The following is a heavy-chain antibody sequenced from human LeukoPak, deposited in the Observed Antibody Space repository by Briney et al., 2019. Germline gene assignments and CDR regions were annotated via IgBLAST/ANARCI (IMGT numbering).Heavy chain of an antibody. CDR3: IPRGILHS. J-gene: IGHJ5*02. V-gene: IGHV3-23*01. CDR2: ISGSGGTP. CDR1: GRFAFSGFV. Sequence: GGSLRLSCAASGRFAFSGFVLSWVRQAPGKGLEWVSTISGSGGTPYYADSVRGRFTISRDNSKNTLGLQMNSLRVDDTAIYYCIPRGILHSWGQGTLVTVSS. D-gene: IGHD3-16*01.